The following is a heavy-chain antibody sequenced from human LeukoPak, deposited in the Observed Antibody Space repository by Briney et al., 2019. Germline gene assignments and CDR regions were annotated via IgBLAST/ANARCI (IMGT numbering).Heavy chain of an antibody. D-gene: IGHD6-13*01. CDR3: ARTQYSSSWYDLFPAPYCFVS. CDR2: INPNSGGT. J-gene: IGHJ4*02. V-gene: IGHV1-2*04. Sequence: ASVKVSCKASGYTFTGYYMHWVRQAPGQGLEWMGWINPNSGGTNYAQKFQGWVTMTRDTSISTAYMELSRLRSDDTAVYYCARTQYSSSWYDLFPAPYCFVSWGKETRVPVPS. CDR1: GYTFTGYY.